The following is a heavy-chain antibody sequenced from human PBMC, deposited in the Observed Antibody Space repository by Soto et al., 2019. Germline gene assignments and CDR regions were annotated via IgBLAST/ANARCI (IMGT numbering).Heavy chain of an antibody. CDR1: GFSIRSYY. V-gene: IGHV4-59*01. J-gene: IGHJ3*02. CDR3: ARVWGGAFDI. D-gene: IGHD3-10*01. Sequence: SETHSLTCTFSGFSIRSYYWSWIRQPPGKGLEWIGYIYYSGSTNYNPSLKSRVTISVDTSKNQFSLKLSSVTAADTAVYYCARVWGGAFDIWGQGTMVTVSS. CDR2: IYYSGST.